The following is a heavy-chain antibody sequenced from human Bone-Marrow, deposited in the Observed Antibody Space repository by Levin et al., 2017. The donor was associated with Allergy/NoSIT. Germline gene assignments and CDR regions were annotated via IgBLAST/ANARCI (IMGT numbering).Heavy chain of an antibody. CDR2: IIPLFGTT. CDR3: ARAPTPFYFDH. Sequence: PAASVKVSCKASGDTISSHSFSWVRQAPGQGLEWMGGIIPLFGTTNYAQKFQDRVTITADISTSTVYLELSGLRSDDAALYFCARAPTPFYFDHWGQGTLVIVSS. CDR1: GDTISSHS. J-gene: IGHJ4*02. V-gene: IGHV1-69*06.